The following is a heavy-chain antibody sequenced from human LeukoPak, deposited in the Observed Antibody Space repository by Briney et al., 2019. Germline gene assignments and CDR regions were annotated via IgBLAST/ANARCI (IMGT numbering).Heavy chain of an antibody. Sequence: PGGSLRLSCAASGFTFSSYEMNWVRQAPGKGLEWVSYISSSGSTIYYADSVKGRFTISRDNSKNTLYLQMNSLRAEDTAVYYCARELRGLSAFDIWGQGTMVTVSS. CDR2: ISSSGSTI. V-gene: IGHV3-48*03. J-gene: IGHJ3*02. CDR3: ARELRGLSAFDI. D-gene: IGHD5-12*01. CDR1: GFTFSSYE.